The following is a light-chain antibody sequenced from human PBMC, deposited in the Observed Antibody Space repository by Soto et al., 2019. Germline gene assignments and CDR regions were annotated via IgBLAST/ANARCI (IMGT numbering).Light chain of an antibody. J-gene: IGLJ1*01. CDR3: CSYAGSSTFVYV. V-gene: IGLV2-23*03. CDR1: SNDVGSYNL. Sequence: QSALTQPASVAGSPGQSITISCTGTSNDVGSYNLVSWYQQHPGKAPKLMIYEGSKRPSGVSNRFSGSKSGNTASLTISGLQAEDEADYYCCSYAGSSTFVYVFGTGTQLTVL. CDR2: EGS.